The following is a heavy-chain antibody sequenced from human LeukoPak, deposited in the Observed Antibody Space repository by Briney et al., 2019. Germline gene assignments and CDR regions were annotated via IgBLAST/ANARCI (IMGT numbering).Heavy chain of an antibody. D-gene: IGHD6-13*01. CDR1: GFTFDDYA. Sequence: GRSLRLSCAASGFTFDDYAMHWVRQAPGKGLEWVSGISWNSGSIGYAASVKGRFTISRDNAKNSLYLEMNSLRAEDMAVYYCAKDGHSSSWYGEYNRFDPWGQGTLVTVSS. V-gene: IGHV3-9*03. CDR3: AKDGHSSSWYGEYNRFDP. J-gene: IGHJ5*02. CDR2: ISWNSGSI.